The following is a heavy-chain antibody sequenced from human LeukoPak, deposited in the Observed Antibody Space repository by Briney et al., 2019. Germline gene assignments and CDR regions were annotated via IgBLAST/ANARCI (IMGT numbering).Heavy chain of an antibody. CDR3: ARDLQYYVAMDV. Sequence: GGSLRVSREASGFPFCSYAMTWVRQAPGKGLEWVSSIGSDGKTHYSEPVKGRFVISRDNFGGMVFLQLNSLRVEDTALYYCARDLQYYVAMDVWGQGTKVTVSS. V-gene: IGHV3-23*01. CDR1: GFPFCSYA. J-gene: IGHJ6*02. CDR2: IGSDGKT. D-gene: IGHD3-10*02.